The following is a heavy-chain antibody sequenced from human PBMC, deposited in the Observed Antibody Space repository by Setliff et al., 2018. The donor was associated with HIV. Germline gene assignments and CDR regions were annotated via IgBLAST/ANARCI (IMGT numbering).Heavy chain of an antibody. D-gene: IGHD2-15*01. CDR2: IRSKDYGGAP. CDR3: ARGPHKYCSVTNCMYDL. CDR1: GFMFGDYL. V-gene: IGHV3-49*04. Sequence: QPGGSLRLSCTASGFMFGDYLMSWVRQAPGKGLEWLGFIRSKDYGGAPAYAASVEDRLSISRDDSKGIAYLQMDSLKNEDTAVYYCARGPHKYCSVTNCMYDLWGQGTLVTVSS. J-gene: IGHJ4*02.